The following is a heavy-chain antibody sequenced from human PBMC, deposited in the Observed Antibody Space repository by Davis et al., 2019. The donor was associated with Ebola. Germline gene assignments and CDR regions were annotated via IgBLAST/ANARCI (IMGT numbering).Heavy chain of an antibody. V-gene: IGHV3-23*01. CDR2: ISGSGGST. Sequence: PGGSLRLSCVASGFTFNNYAMSWVRQAPGKGLEWVSAISGSGGSTYYADSVKGRFTISRDNSKNTLYLQMNSLRAEDTAVYYCAREVAVNYFDYWGQGTLVTVSS. D-gene: IGHD6-19*01. CDR3: AREVAVNYFDY. CDR1: GFTFNNYA. J-gene: IGHJ4*02.